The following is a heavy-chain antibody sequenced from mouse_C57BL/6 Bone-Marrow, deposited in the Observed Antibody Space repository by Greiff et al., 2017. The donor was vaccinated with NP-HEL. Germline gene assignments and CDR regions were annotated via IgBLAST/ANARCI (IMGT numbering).Heavy chain of an antibody. V-gene: IGHV1-80*01. CDR1: GYAFSSYW. J-gene: IGHJ4*01. Sequence: QVHVKQSGAELVKPGASVKISCKASGYAFSSYWMNWVKQRPGKGLEWIGQIYPGDGDTNYNGKFKGKATLTADKSSSTAYMQLSSLTSEDSAVYFCARDYLYAMDYWGQGTSVTVSS. CDR2: IYPGDGDT. CDR3: ARDYLYAMDY. D-gene: IGHD5-5*01.